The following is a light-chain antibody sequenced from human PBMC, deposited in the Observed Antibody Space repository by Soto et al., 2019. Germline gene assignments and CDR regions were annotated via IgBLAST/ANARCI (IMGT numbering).Light chain of an antibody. Sequence: QSVLTQPPSVSGAPGQRVTISCTGSSSNIGADNDVHWYQQLPGTAPKLLIYGNSNRPSGVPDRFSGSKSGTSASLAITGLQADDEADYYCQSYDSSLSGYVFGTGTKVTVL. V-gene: IGLV1-40*01. J-gene: IGLJ1*01. CDR1: SSNIGADND. CDR3: QSYDSSLSGYV. CDR2: GNS.